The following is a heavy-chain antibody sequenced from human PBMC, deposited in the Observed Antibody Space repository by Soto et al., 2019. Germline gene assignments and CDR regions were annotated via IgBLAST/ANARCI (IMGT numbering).Heavy chain of an antibody. V-gene: IGHV4-39*01. CDR2: GYYSGDI. CDR3: GRHVDSGYGVWFDP. J-gene: IGHJ5*02. Sequence: SETLSLNCTVSGDSISRSSSSWGWIRQPPGKGLEWIGSGYYSGDIYYNPSLKSRVTISVDTSKSRLSLKLSSVIAADTAVYYCGRHVDSGYGVWFDPWGQGTLVTVSS. CDR1: GDSISRSSSS. D-gene: IGHD5-12*01.